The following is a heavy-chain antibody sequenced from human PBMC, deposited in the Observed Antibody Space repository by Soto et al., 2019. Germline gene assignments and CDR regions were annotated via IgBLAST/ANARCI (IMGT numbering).Heavy chain of an antibody. D-gene: IGHD6-19*01. CDR3: ARSFSGWYFLDY. J-gene: IGHJ4*02. V-gene: IGHV3-23*01. CDR1: GFPFSGHS. Sequence: GGSLRLSCAASGFPFSGHSVSWVRQAPGKGLEWVSAVRGSGDITYYADTVKGRFTISRDNSKNTLYLQMTSLRVEDTAVYYCARSFSGWYFLDYWGQGTLVTVS. CDR2: VRGSGDIT.